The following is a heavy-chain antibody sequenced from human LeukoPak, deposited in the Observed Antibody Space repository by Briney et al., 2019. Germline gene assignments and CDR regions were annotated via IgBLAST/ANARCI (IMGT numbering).Heavy chain of an antibody. CDR1: GLTISSYS. CDR3: ARVGVVIPKGDAFDI. J-gene: IGHJ3*02. D-gene: IGHD3-3*01. Sequence: HPGGSLRLSCAASGLTISSYSMNWGRQAPGKGLEWLSYISSSSSTINYADSVKGRLTISRDNAKNSLYLQMNSLRAEDTAVYYCARVGVVIPKGDAFDIWGQGTMVTVSS. V-gene: IGHV3-48*01. CDR2: ISSSSSTI.